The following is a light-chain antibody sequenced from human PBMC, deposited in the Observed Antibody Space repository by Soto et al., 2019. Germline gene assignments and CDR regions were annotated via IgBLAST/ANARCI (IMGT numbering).Light chain of an antibody. Sequence: QSALTQPPSASGSPGQSVTLSCTGTSSDVGNYNSVSWYQQHPGKVPQLMIYDVNKRPSGVPDRFSGSKSGNTASLTVAGLQADDEADYYCSAYAGSKNVVFGGGTKVTVL. CDR3: SAYAGSKNVV. V-gene: IGLV2-8*01. J-gene: IGLJ2*01. CDR1: SSDVGNYNS. CDR2: DVN.